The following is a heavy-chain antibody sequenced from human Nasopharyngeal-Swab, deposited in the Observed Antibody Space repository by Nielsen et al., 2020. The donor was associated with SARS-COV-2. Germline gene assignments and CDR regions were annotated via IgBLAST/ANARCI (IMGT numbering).Heavy chain of an antibody. Sequence: GESLKISCAASGFTFTDYVMNWVRQAPGKGLEWVSSISTTSDYIYYADSVKGRFTISRDNARNSLHLQMNSLRAEDTAVYYCARATGYSSSQGDYWGQGTLVTVSS. D-gene: IGHD6-13*01. CDR2: ISTTSDYI. CDR3: ARATGYSSSQGDY. V-gene: IGHV3-21*01. CDR1: GFTFTDYV. J-gene: IGHJ4*02.